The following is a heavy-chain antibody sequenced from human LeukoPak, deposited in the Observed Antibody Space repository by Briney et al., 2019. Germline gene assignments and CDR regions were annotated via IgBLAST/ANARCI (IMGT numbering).Heavy chain of an antibody. CDR2: IHRSGSP. Sequence: SETLSLTCTVSLDSTTSNFWSWVRQPPGKGLEWIGEIHRSGSPNYNPPLQSRVTISIDRSRNQIVLGLSSVTAADTAVYYCAREMLGGFNPGAYWGQGTLVTVSS. CDR3: AREMLGGFNPGAY. J-gene: IGHJ4*02. D-gene: IGHD1-14*01. CDR1: LDSTTSNF. V-gene: IGHV4-4*02.